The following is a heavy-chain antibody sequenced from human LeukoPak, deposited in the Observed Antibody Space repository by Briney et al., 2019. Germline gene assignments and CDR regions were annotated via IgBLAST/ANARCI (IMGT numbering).Heavy chain of an antibody. Sequence: GGSLRLSCAASGFTFSSYAMSWVRQAPGKGLEWVSAISGSGGNTYYADSVQGRFTISRDNSKNTLYLQMNSLRAEDTAVYYCAKTYGSGSPNWFDPWGQGTLVTVSS. J-gene: IGHJ5*02. CDR1: GFTFSSYA. CDR2: ISGSGGNT. CDR3: AKTYGSGSPNWFDP. D-gene: IGHD3-10*01. V-gene: IGHV3-23*01.